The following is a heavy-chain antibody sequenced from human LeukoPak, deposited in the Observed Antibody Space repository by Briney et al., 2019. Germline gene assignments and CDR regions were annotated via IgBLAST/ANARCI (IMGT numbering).Heavy chain of an antibody. CDR3: ANGRYCSSTSCPPFDY. CDR1: GYTFTSYG. Sequence: GASVKVSCKASGYTFTSYGISWVRQAPGQGLEWMGWISAYNGNTNYAQKLQGRVTMTTDTSTSTAYMELRSLRAEDTAVYYCANGRYCSSTSCPPFDYWGQGTLVTVSS. J-gene: IGHJ4*02. V-gene: IGHV1-18*01. CDR2: ISAYNGNT. D-gene: IGHD2-2*01.